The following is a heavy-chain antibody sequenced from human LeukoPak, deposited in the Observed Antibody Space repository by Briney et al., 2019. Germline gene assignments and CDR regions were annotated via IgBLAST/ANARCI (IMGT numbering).Heavy chain of an antibody. J-gene: IGHJ4*02. CDR3: SGYSYGYTLDEAY. Sequence: GGSLRLSCAASGFTFSSYWMSWVRQAPGKGLEWVANIKQDGSEKYYVDSVKGRFTISRDNAKNSLYLQMNSLRAEDTAVYYCSGYSYGYTLDEAYWGQGTLVTVSS. D-gene: IGHD5-18*01. CDR1: GFTFSSYW. V-gene: IGHV3-7*01. CDR2: IKQDGSEK.